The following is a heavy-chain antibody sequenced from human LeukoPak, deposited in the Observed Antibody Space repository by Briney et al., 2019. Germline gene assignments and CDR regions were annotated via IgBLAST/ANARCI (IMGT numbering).Heavy chain of an antibody. J-gene: IGHJ5*02. Sequence: XXXXSGGSXSSGSYYWSWIRQPAGKGLEWIGRIYTSGSTNYNPSLKSRFTISVDTSKNQFSLKLSSVTAADTAVYXXXXXXXXXXXXVXXXXPWGQGXLXTVSS. V-gene: IGHV4-61*02. CDR3: XXXXXXXXXXVXXXXP. CDR2: IYTSGST. CDR1: GGSXSSGSYY.